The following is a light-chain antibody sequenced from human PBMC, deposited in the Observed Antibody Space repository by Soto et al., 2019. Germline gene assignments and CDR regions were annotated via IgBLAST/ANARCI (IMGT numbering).Light chain of an antibody. Sequence: AIQMTQSPASLSASVGDRVTITCRASQDIRKDLAWYQQKPGKAPQLLIYAASSLQSGVPSRFSGSGSGTDFTLSISSLQPEDFATYYCLQDYHYLSFGPGTKVDFK. CDR1: QDIRKD. V-gene: IGKV1-6*01. J-gene: IGKJ3*01. CDR3: LQDYHYLS. CDR2: AAS.